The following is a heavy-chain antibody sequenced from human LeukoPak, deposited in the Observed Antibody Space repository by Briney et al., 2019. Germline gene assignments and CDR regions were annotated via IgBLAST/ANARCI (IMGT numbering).Heavy chain of an antibody. Sequence: SETLSLTCTVSGGSISSGDYYWSWIRQPPGKGLEWIGYIYYSGSTYYNPSLKSRVTISVDTSKNQFSLKLSSVTAADTAVYYCARGTPLLWFRELFGWFDPWGQGTLVTVSS. V-gene: IGHV4-30-4*08. J-gene: IGHJ5*02. CDR1: GGSISSGDYY. D-gene: IGHD3-10*01. CDR2: IYYSGST. CDR3: ARGTPLLWFRELFGWFDP.